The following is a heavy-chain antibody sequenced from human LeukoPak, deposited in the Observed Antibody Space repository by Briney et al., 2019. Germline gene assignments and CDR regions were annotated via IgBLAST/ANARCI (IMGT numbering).Heavy chain of an antibody. CDR3: AKDSVARNGVYDAFDI. CDR1: GFAFSSHW. J-gene: IGHJ3*02. Sequence: GGSLRLSCAASGFAFSSHWMNWVRQAPGKGLEWVANVNREGSDKNYVDSVKGRFTISRDNAKNSLYLQMNSLRVEDTAVFYCAKDSVARNGVYDAFDIWGQGTMVTVSS. D-gene: IGHD2-8*01. CDR2: VNREGSDK. V-gene: IGHV3-7*03.